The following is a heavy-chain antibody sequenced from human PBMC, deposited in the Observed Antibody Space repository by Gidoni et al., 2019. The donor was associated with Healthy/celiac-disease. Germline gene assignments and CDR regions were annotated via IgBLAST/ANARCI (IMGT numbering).Heavy chain of an antibody. CDR3: AKENWPITGTTCLDY. D-gene: IGHD1-7*01. CDR1: GFTFSSYG. J-gene: IGHJ4*02. Sequence: QVQLVESGGGVVQPGRSLRLSCAASGFTFSSYGMHWVRQAPGKGLEWVAVISYDGSNKYYADSVKGRFTISRDNSKNTLYLQMNSLRAEDTAVYYCAKENWPITGTTCLDYWGQGTLVTVSS. CDR2: ISYDGSNK. V-gene: IGHV3-30*18.